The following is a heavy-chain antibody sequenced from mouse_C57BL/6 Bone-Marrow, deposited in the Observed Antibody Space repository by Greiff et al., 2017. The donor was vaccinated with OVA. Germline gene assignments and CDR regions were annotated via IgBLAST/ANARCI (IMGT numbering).Heavy chain of an antibody. CDR2: INPGSGGT. Sequence: LVESGAELVRPGTSVKVSCKASGYAFTNYLIEWVKQRPGQGLEWIGVINPGSGGTNYNEKFKGKATLTADKSSSTAYMQLSSLTSEDSAVYFCARENYGNYVFAYWGQGTLVTVSA. D-gene: IGHD2-1*01. CDR3: ARENYGNYVFAY. V-gene: IGHV1-54*01. CDR1: GYAFTNYL. J-gene: IGHJ3*01.